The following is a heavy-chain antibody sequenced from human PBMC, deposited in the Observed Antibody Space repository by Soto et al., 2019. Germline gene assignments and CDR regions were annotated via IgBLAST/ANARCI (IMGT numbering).Heavy chain of an antibody. CDR3: ARGANIEIDAFEI. D-gene: IGHD5-12*01. Sequence: GGSLRLSCAASGFTFSSYGMHWVRQAQGKGLEWVAVIWYDGSNKYYADSVKGRFTISRDNSKNTLYLQMNSLRAEDTAVYYYARGANIEIDAFEIWGQGTMVTVSS. CDR1: GFTFSSYG. CDR2: IWYDGSNK. V-gene: IGHV3-33*01. J-gene: IGHJ3*02.